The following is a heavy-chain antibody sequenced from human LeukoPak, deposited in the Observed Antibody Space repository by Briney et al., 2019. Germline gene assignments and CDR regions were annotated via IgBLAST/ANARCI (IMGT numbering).Heavy chain of an antibody. CDR1: GGSISSYY. V-gene: IGHV4-59*01. CDR2: IYYSGST. Sequence: PSETLSLTCTVSGGSISSYYWGWIRQPPGKGLEWIGYIYYSGSTNYTPSLKSRVTISVDTSKNQFSLKLSSVTAADTAVYYCARYYDYVWGSYQGFDPWGQGTLVTVSS. D-gene: IGHD3-16*02. CDR3: ARYYDYVWGSYQGFDP. J-gene: IGHJ5*02.